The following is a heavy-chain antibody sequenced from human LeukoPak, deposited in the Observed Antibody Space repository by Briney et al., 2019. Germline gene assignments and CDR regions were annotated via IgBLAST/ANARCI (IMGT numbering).Heavy chain of an antibody. CDR2: ISSSSSTI. D-gene: IGHD4-17*01. Sequence: GGSPRLSCAASGFTFSSYSMNWVRQAPGKGLEWVSYISSSSSTIYYADSVKGRFTISRDNAKNSLYLQMNSLRAEDTAVYYCAREPTTVIASFDYWGQGTLVTVSS. V-gene: IGHV3-48*01. CDR3: AREPTTVIASFDY. CDR1: GFTFSSYS. J-gene: IGHJ4*02.